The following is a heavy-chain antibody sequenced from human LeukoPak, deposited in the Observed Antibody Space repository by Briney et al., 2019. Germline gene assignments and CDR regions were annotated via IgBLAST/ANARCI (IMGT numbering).Heavy chain of an antibody. D-gene: IGHD3-10*01. J-gene: IGHJ2*01. Sequence: PSETLSLTCTVSGGSLSSYYWSWIRQPPGKGLEWIGYIYYSGSTNYNPSLKSRVTISVDTSNNQFSLKLSSVTAADTAVYYCATLGRRGYWYFDLWGRGTLVTVSS. CDR2: IYYSGST. V-gene: IGHV4-59*01. CDR1: GGSLSSYY. CDR3: ATLGRRGYWYFDL.